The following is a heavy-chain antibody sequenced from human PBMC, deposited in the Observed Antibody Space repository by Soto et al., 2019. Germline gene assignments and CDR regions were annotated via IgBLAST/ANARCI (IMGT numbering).Heavy chain of an antibody. D-gene: IGHD2-2*01. CDR2: INHSGST. V-gene: IGHV4-34*01. CDR1: GGSFSGYY. Sequence: QVQLQQWGAGLLKPSETLSLTCAVYGGSFSGYYWSWIRQPPGKGLEWIGEINHSGSTNYNPPLKSRGTISVDTSKNQFSLKLSSVTAADTAVYYCARAEGGCSSTSCPNWGQGTLVTVSS. J-gene: IGHJ4*02. CDR3: ARAEGGCSSTSCPN.